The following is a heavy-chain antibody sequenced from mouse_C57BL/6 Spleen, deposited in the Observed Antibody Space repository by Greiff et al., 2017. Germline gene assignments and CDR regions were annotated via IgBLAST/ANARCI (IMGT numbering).Heavy chain of an antibody. Sequence: EVQLQQSVAELVRPGASVKLSCTASGFNIKHTYMHWVKQRPEQGLEWIGRIDPANGNTKYAPKFQGKATIPADTSSNTAYLQLSSLTSEDTAIYYCAKSYGSSSDYWGQGTTLTVSS. J-gene: IGHJ2*01. CDR1: GFNIKHTY. V-gene: IGHV14-3*01. D-gene: IGHD1-1*01. CDR2: IDPANGNT. CDR3: AKSYGSSSDY.